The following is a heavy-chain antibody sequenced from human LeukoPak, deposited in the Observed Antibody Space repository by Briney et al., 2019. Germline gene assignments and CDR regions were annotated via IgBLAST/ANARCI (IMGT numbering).Heavy chain of an antibody. V-gene: IGHV3-9*01. CDR1: GFTFSTCA. J-gene: IGHJ4*02. D-gene: IGHD5-12*01. Sequence: QSGGSLRLSCAASGFTFSTCAMSWVRQAPGKGLEWVSGISWNSGSIGYADSVKGRFTISRDNAKNSLYLQMNSLRAEDTALYYCAKDRSGYDLGYWGQGTLVTVSS. CDR2: ISWNSGSI. CDR3: AKDRSGYDLGY.